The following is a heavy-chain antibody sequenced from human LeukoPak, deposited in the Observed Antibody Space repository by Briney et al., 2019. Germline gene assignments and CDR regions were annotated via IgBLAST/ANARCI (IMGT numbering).Heavy chain of an antibody. CDR1: GYPFRNYD. CDR3: ARLSSHYGDYKVDP. CDR2: INPHSGKT. J-gene: IGHJ5*02. D-gene: IGHD4-17*01. Sequence: ASVKVSCKASGYPFRNYDINWVRQATGQGLEWMGWINPHSGKTGYAQKFQGRVTMTTDTSANTAYMDLSSLRSEDTAVYYCARLSSHYGDYKVDPWGQGTLVTVSS. V-gene: IGHV1-8*01.